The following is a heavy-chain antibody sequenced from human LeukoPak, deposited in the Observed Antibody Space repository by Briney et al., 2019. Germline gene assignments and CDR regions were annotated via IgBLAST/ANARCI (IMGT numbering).Heavy chain of an antibody. V-gene: IGHV4-39*02. J-gene: IGHJ6*02. CDR1: GDSISTNNYY. CDR2: IYYGGYT. CDR3: ARDWGPGFQRYYGMDV. D-gene: IGHD3-16*01. Sequence: PSETLSLTCTVSGDSISTNNYYWGWIRQPPGKGLEWIGSIYYGGYTYYNPSLKSRVTISVDTSKNQFSLKLSSVTAADTAVYYCARDWGPGFQRYYGMDVWGQGTTVTVSS.